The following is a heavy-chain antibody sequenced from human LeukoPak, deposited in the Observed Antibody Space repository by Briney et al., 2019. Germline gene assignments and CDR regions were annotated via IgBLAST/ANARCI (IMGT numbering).Heavy chain of an antibody. Sequence: ASVKVSCKASGYTFTGYYMHWARQAPGQGLEWMGWINPNSGGTNYAQKFQGRVTMTRDTSISTAYMELSRLRSDDTAVYYCASGLVGYYDSSGYQNFDYWGQGTLVTVSS. CDR3: ASGLVGYYDSSGYQNFDY. D-gene: IGHD3-22*01. CDR1: GYTFTGYY. J-gene: IGHJ4*02. V-gene: IGHV1-2*02. CDR2: INPNSGGT.